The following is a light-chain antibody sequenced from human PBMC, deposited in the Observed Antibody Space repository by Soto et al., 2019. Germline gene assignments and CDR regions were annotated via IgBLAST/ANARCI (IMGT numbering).Light chain of an antibody. CDR3: CSYADGSIYF. CDR2: YVD. V-gene: IGLV2-14*03. J-gene: IGLJ1*01. Sequence: QSVLTQPASXXXXXGQSITISCTGTSRDVGAYDYVPWHLQYPDKAPQLLIYYVDHRPSGVSSRFSGSKSGNTASLTISGLQAEDEGDYYCCSYADGSIYFFGTGTKVTVL. CDR1: SRDVGAYDY.